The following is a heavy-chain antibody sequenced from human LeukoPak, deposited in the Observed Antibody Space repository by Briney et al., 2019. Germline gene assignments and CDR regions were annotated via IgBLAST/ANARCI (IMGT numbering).Heavy chain of an antibody. D-gene: IGHD1-26*01. V-gene: IGHV3-21*01. CDR3: ALSGGATMNYFDY. CDR2: ISSSSSYI. Sequence: YSXXWVRQAPXKGLEWVSSISSSSSYIYYADSVKGRFTISRDNAKNSLYLQMNSLRAEDTAVYYCALSGGATMNYFDYWGQGTLVTVSS. J-gene: IGHJ4*02. CDR1: YS.